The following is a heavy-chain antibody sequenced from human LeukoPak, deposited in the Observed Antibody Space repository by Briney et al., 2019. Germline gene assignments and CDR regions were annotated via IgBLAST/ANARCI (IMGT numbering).Heavy chain of an antibody. CDR1: GFTFSSYG. J-gene: IGHJ4*02. Sequence: GGSLRLSCAASGFTFSSYGMHWFRQAPGKGLERVAFIRYDGSNKYYADSAKGRFTISRDNSKNTLYLQMNSLRAEDTAVYYCAKEYGFAGFRFSSVTTPDYWGQGTLVTVSS. CDR3: AKEYGFAGFRFSSVTTPDY. V-gene: IGHV3-30*02. CDR2: IRYDGSNK. D-gene: IGHD4-17*01.